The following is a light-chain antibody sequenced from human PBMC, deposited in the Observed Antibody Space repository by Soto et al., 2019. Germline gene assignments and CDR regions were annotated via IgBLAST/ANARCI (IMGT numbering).Light chain of an antibody. CDR2: EVS. V-gene: IGLV2-14*01. Sequence: QSVLTQPASVSGSPGQSITISCTGSTSDVGGYNYVSWYQQHPGKAPKLMIYEVSNRPSWVSNRFSGSKSGNTASLTISGLQAEDEADYYCSSYTSSSTLVFGGGTQLTVL. J-gene: IGLJ3*02. CDR1: TSDVGGYNY. CDR3: SSYTSSSTLV.